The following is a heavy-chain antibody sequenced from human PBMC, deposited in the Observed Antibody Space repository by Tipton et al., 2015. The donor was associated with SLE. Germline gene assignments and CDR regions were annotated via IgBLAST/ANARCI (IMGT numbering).Heavy chain of an antibody. J-gene: IGHJ5*02. V-gene: IGHV4-61*02. D-gene: IGHD3-10*01. Sequence: TLSLTCTVSGGSISSGSSYWSWIRQPAGKGLEWIGRIYTSGSTNYNPSLKSRLTISLDTSKTQFSLTLSSVTAADTAVYYCASQSYGSGTWRFDPWGQGTLVTVSS. CDR3: ASQSYGSGTWRFDP. CDR1: GGSISSGSSY. CDR2: IYTSGST.